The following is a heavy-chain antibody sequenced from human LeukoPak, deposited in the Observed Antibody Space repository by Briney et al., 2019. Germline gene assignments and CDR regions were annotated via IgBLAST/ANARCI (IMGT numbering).Heavy chain of an antibody. Sequence: PSETLSLTCAVYGGSFSGYYWSWIRQPPGKGLEWIGEINHSGSTNYNPSLKSRVTISVDTSKNQFPLKLSSVTAADTAVYYCARGPGRVRGVRRGWYYFDYWGQGTLVTVSS. CDR2: INHSGST. J-gene: IGHJ4*02. D-gene: IGHD3-10*01. CDR3: ARGPGRVRGVRRGWYYFDY. CDR1: GGSFSGYY. V-gene: IGHV4-34*01.